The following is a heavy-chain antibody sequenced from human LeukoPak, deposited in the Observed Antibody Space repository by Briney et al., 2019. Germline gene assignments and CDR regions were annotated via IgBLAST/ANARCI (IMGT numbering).Heavy chain of an antibody. CDR1: GHTFTSYD. J-gene: IGHJ6*03. CDR3: EVTGDYYYMDV. V-gene: IGHV1-2*02. CDR2: INPNSGGT. Sequence: ASVKVSCKASGHTFTSYDINWVRQATGQGLEWMGWINPNSGGTNYAQKFQGRVTMTRDTSISTAYMELSRLRSDDTAVYYCEVTGDYYYMDVWGKGTTVTVSS. D-gene: IGHD2-21*02.